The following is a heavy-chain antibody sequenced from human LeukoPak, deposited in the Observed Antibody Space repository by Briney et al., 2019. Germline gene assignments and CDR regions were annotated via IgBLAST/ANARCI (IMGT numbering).Heavy chain of an antibody. V-gene: IGHV4-39*01. CDR3: ARHQHDSGDYVFDY. CDR2: IYYSGST. J-gene: IGHJ4*02. D-gene: IGHD4-17*01. CDR1: GGSISSSSSY. Sequence: SETLSLTCTVSGGSISSSSSYWGWIRQPPGKGLEWIGSIYYSGSTYYNPSLKSRVTISVDTSKNQFSLKLSSVTAADTAVYYCARHQHDSGDYVFDYWGQGTLVTVSS.